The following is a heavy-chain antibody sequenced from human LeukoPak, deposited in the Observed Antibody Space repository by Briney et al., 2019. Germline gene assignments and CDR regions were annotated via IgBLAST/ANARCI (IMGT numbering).Heavy chain of an antibody. Sequence: TGGCLRLSCAASGFTFSCYGVHWLSQAPGKGLEGVAFIRYDGSNKYYADSVKCRFTIFRDNSKTTLYVQMNSLRAEDTAVYYYAKDDRVVAAASATSRVVDPWCQGTLVTVSS. D-gene: IGHD2-2*01. CDR1: GFTFSCYG. V-gene: IGHV3-30*02. J-gene: IGHJ5*02. CDR2: IRYDGSNK. CDR3: AKDDRVVAAASATSRVVDP.